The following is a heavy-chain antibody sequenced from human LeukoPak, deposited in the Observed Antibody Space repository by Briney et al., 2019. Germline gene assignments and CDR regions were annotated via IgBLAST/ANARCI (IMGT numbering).Heavy chain of an antibody. CDR3: ARVRPYSETNYDPYYYYVDV. V-gene: IGHV3-48*03. CDR1: GFTFSSFE. Sequence: PGGSLRLSCAASGFTFSSFEMNWVRQAPGKGPGWLSYISGSGSTKYYADSVKGRFTISRDNAKNSLFLQLNSLRAEDTALYYCARVRPYSETNYDPYYYYVDVWGKGTTVTVSS. J-gene: IGHJ6*03. D-gene: IGHD3-10*01. CDR2: ISGSGSTK.